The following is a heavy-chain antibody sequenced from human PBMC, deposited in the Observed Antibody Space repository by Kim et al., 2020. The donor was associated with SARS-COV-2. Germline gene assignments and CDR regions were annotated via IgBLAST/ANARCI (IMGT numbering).Heavy chain of an antibody. D-gene: IGHD3-16*01. CDR3: AKTSPAIIFGGVDY. Sequence: GGSLRLSCAASGFTFSNFVMTWVRQAPGKGLEWVSSISASGGSTYYADSVKGRFVISRDNSQNTLYLQVDRLRAEDTAVYYCAKTSPAIIFGGVDYWGQGTLVTVSS. CDR1: GFTFSNFV. CDR2: ISASGGST. V-gene: IGHV3-23*01. J-gene: IGHJ4*02.